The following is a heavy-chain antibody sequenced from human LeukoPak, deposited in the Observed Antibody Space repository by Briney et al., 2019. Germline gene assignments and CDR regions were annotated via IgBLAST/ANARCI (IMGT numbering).Heavy chain of an antibody. CDR3: AKQRSEVPVAASNY. Sequence: GGSLRLSCAASGFTFSSYGMPWVRQAPGKGLEWVAVISYDGSNKYYADSVKGRFTISRDNSKNTLYLQMNSLRAEDTAVYYCAKQRSEVPVAASNYWGQGTLVTVSS. J-gene: IGHJ4*02. D-gene: IGHD2-2*01. V-gene: IGHV3-30*18. CDR1: GFTFSSYG. CDR2: ISYDGSNK.